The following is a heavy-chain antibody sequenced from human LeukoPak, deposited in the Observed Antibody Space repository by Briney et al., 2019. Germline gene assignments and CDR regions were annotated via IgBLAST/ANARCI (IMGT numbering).Heavy chain of an antibody. V-gene: IGHV3-23*01. CDR1: GGSFSGYY. CDR3: AKAAVAGTSHFDY. Sequence: ETLSLTCAVYGGSFSGYYWSWVRRAPGKGLEWVSAISGSGGSTYYADSVKGRFTISRDNSKNTLYLQMNSLRAEDTAVYYCAKAAVAGTSHFDYWGQGTLVTVSS. J-gene: IGHJ4*02. D-gene: IGHD6-19*01. CDR2: ISGSGGST.